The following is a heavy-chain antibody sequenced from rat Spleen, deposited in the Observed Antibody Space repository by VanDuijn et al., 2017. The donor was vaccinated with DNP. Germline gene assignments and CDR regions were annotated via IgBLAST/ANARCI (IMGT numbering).Heavy chain of an antibody. CDR2: ISPSGGST. Sequence: EVQLVESGGGLVQPGRSLKLSCEASGFTFSNYGMHWIRQAPTKGLEWVASISPSGGSTYYRDSVKGRFTISRDNAKSTLYLQMDSLRSEDTATYYCATGITTVVEAMDAWGQGTSVTVSS. D-gene: IGHD1-1*01. V-gene: IGHV5-19*01. CDR1: GFTFSNYG. J-gene: IGHJ4*01. CDR3: ATGITTVVEAMDA.